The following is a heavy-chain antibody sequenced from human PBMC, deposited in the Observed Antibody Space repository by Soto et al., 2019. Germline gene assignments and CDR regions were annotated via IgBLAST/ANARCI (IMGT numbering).Heavy chain of an antibody. CDR3: AKVHGSGTYYNFPDY. V-gene: IGHV3-23*01. CDR2: ISDSGGST. Sequence: EVHLLESGGGLVQPGGSLRLSCAASGFTFSTYAMSWVRQAPGKGLEWVSTISDSGGSTYYADSVKGRFTISRDNSKNTLYLLMNSLSAEDTALYYCAKVHGSGTYYNFPDYWGQGPLVTVSS. J-gene: IGHJ4*02. D-gene: IGHD3-10*01. CDR1: GFTFSTYA.